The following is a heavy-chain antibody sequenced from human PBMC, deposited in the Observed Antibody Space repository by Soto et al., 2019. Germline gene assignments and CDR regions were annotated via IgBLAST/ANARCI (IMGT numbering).Heavy chain of an antibody. J-gene: IGHJ4*02. V-gene: IGHV4-30-2*01. CDR1: GGSISSGGYS. Sequence: SETLSLPCAVSGGSISSGGYSWSWIRQPPGKGLEWIGYTYHSGSTYYNPSLKSRVTISVDRSKNQFSLKLSSVTAADTAVYYCARAVVGAYYFDYWGQGTLVTVSS. CDR2: TYHSGST. CDR3: ARAVVGAYYFDY. D-gene: IGHD1-26*01.